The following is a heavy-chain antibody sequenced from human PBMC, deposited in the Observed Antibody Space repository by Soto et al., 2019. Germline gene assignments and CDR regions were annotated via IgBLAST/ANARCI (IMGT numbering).Heavy chain of an antibody. CDR2: VHISGHS. Sequence: PSETLSLTCTLSGGSVRAPDWWNWVRQSPDKGLEWIAEVHISGHSNYNPSLRSRVSVSIDSSKNQFYLNLNSVTAADTAIYYCARVRQGRSANNCYFDPWGKGTQVTVSS. CDR3: ARVRQGRSANNCYFDP. J-gene: IGHJ5*01. CDR1: GGSVRAPDW. D-gene: IGHD1-1*01. V-gene: IGHV4-4*02.